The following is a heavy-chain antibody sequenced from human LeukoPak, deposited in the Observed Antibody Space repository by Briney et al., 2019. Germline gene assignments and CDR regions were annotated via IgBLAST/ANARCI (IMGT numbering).Heavy chain of an antibody. CDR2: INPNSGGT. CDR3: ARSLRFLEWLFY. Sequence: ASVKVSCKASGYTFTGYYMHWVRQAPGQGLEWMGWINPNSGGTNYAQKFQGRVTMTRDTSISTAYMVLSRLRSDDTAVYYCARSLRFLEWLFYWGQGTLVTVSS. D-gene: IGHD3-3*01. V-gene: IGHV1-2*02. J-gene: IGHJ4*02. CDR1: GYTFTGYY.